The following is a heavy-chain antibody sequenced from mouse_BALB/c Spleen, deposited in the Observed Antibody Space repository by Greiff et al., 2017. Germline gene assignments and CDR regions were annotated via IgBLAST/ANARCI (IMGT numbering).Heavy chain of an antibody. V-gene: IGHV5-17*02. J-gene: IGHJ3*01. D-gene: IGHD2-1*01. Sequence: EVHLVESGGGLVQPGGSRKLSCAASGFTFSSFGMHWVRQAPEKGLEWVAYISSGSSTIYYADTVKGRFTISRDNPKNTLFLQMTSLRSEDTAMYYCARSGGNYFFAYWGQGTLVTVSA. CDR2: ISSGSSTI. CDR1: GFTFSSFG. CDR3: ARSGGNYFFAY.